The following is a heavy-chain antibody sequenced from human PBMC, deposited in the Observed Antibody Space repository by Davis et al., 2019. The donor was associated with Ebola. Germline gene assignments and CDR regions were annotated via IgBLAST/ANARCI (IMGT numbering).Heavy chain of an antibody. Sequence: AASVKVSCKTSGYTFTNYDINWVRQATGQGLEWMGWMNPNSGNTGYAQKLQGRVTMTTDTSTSTAYMELRSLRSDDTAVYYCARDRSVGATDFDYWGQGTLVTVSS. J-gene: IGHJ4*02. D-gene: IGHD1-26*01. CDR1: GYTFTNYD. V-gene: IGHV1-8*01. CDR3: ARDRSVGATDFDY. CDR2: MNPNSGNT.